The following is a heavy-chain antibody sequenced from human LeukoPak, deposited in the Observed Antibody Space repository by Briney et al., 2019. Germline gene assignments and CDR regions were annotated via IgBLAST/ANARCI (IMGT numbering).Heavy chain of an antibody. D-gene: IGHD3-10*01. J-gene: IGHJ4*02. CDR2: INHSGST. CDR1: GGSFSGHY. Sequence: SETLSLTCAVYGGSFSGHYWSWIRQPPGKGLEWIGEINHSGSTNYNPSLKSRVTISVDTSKNQFSLKLSSVTAADTAVYYCARTNYYGSGSYGYWGQGTLVTVSS. CDR3: ARTNYYGSGSYGY. V-gene: IGHV4-34*01.